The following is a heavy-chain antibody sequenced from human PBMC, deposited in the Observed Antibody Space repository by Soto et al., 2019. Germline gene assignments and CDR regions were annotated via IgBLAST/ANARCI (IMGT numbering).Heavy chain of an antibody. D-gene: IGHD6-6*01. CDR3: AHRRPYSNSPEYFFDY. CDR2: ISWDDDK. Sequence: ITLKESGPTLVKPTQTLTLTCTFSGFSLSTSGVDVGWIRQPPGKALEWLALISWDDDKRYSPSLKSRLTITKDTSKNQVVLTITNMDPLDTATYYCAHRRPYSNSPEYFFDYWGQGTLVTVSS. CDR1: GFSLSTSGVD. J-gene: IGHJ4*02. V-gene: IGHV2-5*02.